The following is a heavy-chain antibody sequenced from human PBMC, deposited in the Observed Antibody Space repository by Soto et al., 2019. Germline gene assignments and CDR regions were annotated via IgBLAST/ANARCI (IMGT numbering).Heavy chain of an antibody. J-gene: IGHJ4*02. CDR1: GYTFTSYD. Sequence: QVQLVQSGAEVKKPGATGKVSCEASGYTFTSYDINWGRQATGQGLEWMGWMNPNSGNTGYAQKFQGRVTMTRNTSISTAYRELSSLRSEDTAVYYCARTLYGDNVDYWGQGTLVTVSS. V-gene: IGHV1-8*01. CDR3: ARTLYGDNVDY. D-gene: IGHD4-17*01. CDR2: MNPNSGNT.